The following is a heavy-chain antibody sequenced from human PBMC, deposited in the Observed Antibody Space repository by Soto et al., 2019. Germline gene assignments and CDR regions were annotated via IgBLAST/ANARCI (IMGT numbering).Heavy chain of an antibody. V-gene: IGHV1-69*13. CDR3: AREGITGTTSYYYYYGMDV. J-gene: IGHJ6*02. CDR2: IIPIFGTA. Sequence: GASVKVSCKASGGTFSSYAISWVRQAPGQGLEWMGGIIPIFGTANYAQKFQGRVTITADESTSTAYMELSSLRSEDTAVYYCAREGITGTTSYYYYYGMDVWGQGTTVTVSS. D-gene: IGHD1-7*01. CDR1: GGTFSSYA.